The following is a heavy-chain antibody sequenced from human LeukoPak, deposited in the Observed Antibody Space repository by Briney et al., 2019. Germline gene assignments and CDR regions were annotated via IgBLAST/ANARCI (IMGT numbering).Heavy chain of an antibody. J-gene: IGHJ4*02. CDR3: AREEPGIAAAGMDY. V-gene: IGHV3-30-3*01. D-gene: IGHD6-13*01. CDR1: GFTFSNFA. CDR2: ISYDGNSK. Sequence: PGGSLRLSCAASGFTFSNFAMHWVRQAPGKGLEWVAFISYDGNSKYYADSVKGRFTISRDSSKNTLYLQVNSLRAEDTTVYYCAREEPGIAAAGMDYWGQGTLVTVSS.